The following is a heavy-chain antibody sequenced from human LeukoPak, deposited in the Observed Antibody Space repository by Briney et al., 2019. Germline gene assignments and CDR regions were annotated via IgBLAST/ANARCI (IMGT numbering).Heavy chain of an antibody. J-gene: IGHJ4*02. CDR2: INQDGSEK. V-gene: IGHV3-7*01. CDR3: ARGGTSGYSSTRHFWGGNYYFDY. D-gene: IGHD2-2*01. Sequence: PGGSLRLSCGASGFTFDDYWMGWVRQAPGQGLEWVANINQDGSEKYYLDSAKGRFTISRDNARNSLYLQVNSLRAEDTAVYYCARGGTSGYSSTRHFWGGNYYFDYWGQGSLVTVSS. CDR1: GFTFDDYW.